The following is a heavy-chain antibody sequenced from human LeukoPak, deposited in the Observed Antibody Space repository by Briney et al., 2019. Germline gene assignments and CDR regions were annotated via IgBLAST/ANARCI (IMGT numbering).Heavy chain of an antibody. V-gene: IGHV4-61*02. J-gene: IGHJ4*02. D-gene: IGHD3-10*01. CDR2: IYTSGIT. CDR1: GGSISSGSYY. Sequence: SETLSLTCTVSGGSISSGSYYWSWIRQPAGKGLEWIGRIYTSGITNYNPSLKSRVTISVDTSKNQFSLKLSSVTAADTAVYYCARDRQWYYYGSGSYYFDYWGQGTLVTVSS. CDR3: ARDRQWYYYGSGSYYFDY.